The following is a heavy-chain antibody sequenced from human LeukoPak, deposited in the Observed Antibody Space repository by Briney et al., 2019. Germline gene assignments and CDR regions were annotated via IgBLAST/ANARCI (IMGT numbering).Heavy chain of an antibody. CDR3: ARRIAAAGFWFDP. CDR2: IYYSGST. D-gene: IGHD6-13*01. J-gene: IGHJ5*02. V-gene: IGHV4-59*08. CDR1: GGSISSYY. Sequence: SGTLSLTCTVSGGSISSYYWSWIRQPPGKGLEWIGYIYYSGSTNYNPSLKSRVTISVDTSKNQFSLKLSSVTAADTAVYYCARRIAAAGFWFDPWGQGTLVTVSS.